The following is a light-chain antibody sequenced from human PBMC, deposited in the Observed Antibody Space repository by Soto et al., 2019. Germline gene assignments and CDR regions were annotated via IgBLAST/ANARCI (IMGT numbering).Light chain of an antibody. CDR3: QQHDNWPLT. CDR1: QSVSSN. J-gene: IGKJ4*01. CDR2: GAS. V-gene: IGKV3-15*01. Sequence: EIVMTQSPATLSVSPEERATLSCRASQSVSSNLAWYQQKSGQTPRLLIYGASTRATDIPARFSGGGSGTEFTLTISSLQSEDFAVYYCQQHDNWPLTFGGGTKVEI.